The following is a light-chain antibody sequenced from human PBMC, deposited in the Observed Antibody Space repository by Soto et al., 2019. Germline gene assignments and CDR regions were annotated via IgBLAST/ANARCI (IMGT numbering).Light chain of an antibody. CDR2: GAS. Sequence: EIVMMQSPATLSVSPGERATLSCRASQSVSSNLAWYQQKPGQAPRLLIYGASTRATGIPARFSGSGSGTEFTLTINSLQSEDFAVYYCQQYNNWPRTFGQGTKVDIK. CDR1: QSVSSN. CDR3: QQYNNWPRT. V-gene: IGKV3-15*01. J-gene: IGKJ1*01.